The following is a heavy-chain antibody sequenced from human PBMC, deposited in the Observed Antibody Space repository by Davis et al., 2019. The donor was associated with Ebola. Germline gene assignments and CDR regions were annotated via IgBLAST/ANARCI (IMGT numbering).Heavy chain of an antibody. CDR3: ARHLGLYGWFDP. V-gene: IGHV5-51*01. D-gene: IGHD3-16*01. CDR1: GFSFSTYW. Sequence: GGSLRLSCAASGFSFSTYWIAWVRQMPGKGLEWMGIIYPGDSDTRYSPSFQGHVTISADKSISTAYLQWSSLKASDTAMYYCARHLGLYGWFDPWGQGTLVTVSS. CDR2: IYPGDSDT. J-gene: IGHJ5*02.